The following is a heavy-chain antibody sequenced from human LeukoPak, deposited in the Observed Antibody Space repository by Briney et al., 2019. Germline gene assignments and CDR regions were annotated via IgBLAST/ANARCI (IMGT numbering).Heavy chain of an antibody. J-gene: IGHJ4*02. CDR3: ARGSRVVVVAATCFDY. V-gene: IGHV1-8*01. D-gene: IGHD2-15*01. CDR2: MNPNSGNT. Sequence: ASVKVSCKASGYTFTSYDINWVRQATRQGLEWMGWMNPNSGNTGYAQKFQGRVTMTRNTSISTAYMELSSLRSEDTAVYYCARGSRVVVVAATCFDYWGQGTLVTVSS. CDR1: GYTFTSYD.